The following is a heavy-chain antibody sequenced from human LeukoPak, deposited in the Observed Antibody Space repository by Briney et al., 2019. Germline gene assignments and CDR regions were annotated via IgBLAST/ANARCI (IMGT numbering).Heavy chain of an antibody. CDR2: IYYSGST. CDR1: GGSISSYY. J-gene: IGHJ4*02. D-gene: IGHD7-27*01. Sequence: SETLSLTCTVSGGSISSYYWSWIRQPPGKGLEWIGYIYYSGSTNYNPSLKSRVTISVDTSKNQFSLKLSSVTAADTAVYYCARHPLNWGASQPAYWGQGTLVTVSS. CDR3: ARHPLNWGASQPAY. V-gene: IGHV4-59*08.